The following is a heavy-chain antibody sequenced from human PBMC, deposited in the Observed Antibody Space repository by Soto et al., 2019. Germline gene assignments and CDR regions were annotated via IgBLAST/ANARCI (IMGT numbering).Heavy chain of an antibody. V-gene: IGHV4-38-2*02. CDR1: GYFISSGYY. D-gene: IGHD2-2*01. CDR2: MFHSGST. J-gene: IGHJ5*02. Sequence: LSLTCTVSGYFISSGYYWGWIRQPPGKGLEWIGSMFHSGSTHYNPSLKSRVTMSVDTSKNQFSLRLSSVTASDTAVYYCARGHIVVVPTVGWFDPWGQGTLVTVSS. CDR3: ARGHIVVVPTVGWFDP.